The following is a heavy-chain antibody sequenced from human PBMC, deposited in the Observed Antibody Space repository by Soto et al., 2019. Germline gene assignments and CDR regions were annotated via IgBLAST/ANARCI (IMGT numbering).Heavy chain of an antibody. D-gene: IGHD3-22*01. CDR2: IYWDDDK. J-gene: IGHJ5*02. Sequence: QITLKESGPTLVKPTQTLTLTCTFSGFSLSTSGVAVGWIRQPPGKALEWLALIYWDDDKRYSPSLKGRLTNTKDTPKNQVVLTMTNMDPVDTATYLCAHSGYSNWFDPWGQGTLVTVSS. CDR1: GFSLSTSGVA. V-gene: IGHV2-5*02. CDR3: AHSGYSNWFDP.